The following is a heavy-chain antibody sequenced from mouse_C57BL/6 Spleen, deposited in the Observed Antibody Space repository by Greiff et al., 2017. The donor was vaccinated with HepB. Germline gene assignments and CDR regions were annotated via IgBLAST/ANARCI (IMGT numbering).Heavy chain of an antibody. CDR3: AREGLGPYYYAMDY. Sequence: QVQLQQSGAELVKPGASVKISCKASGYAFSSYWMNWVKQRPGKGLEWIGQIYPGDGDTNYNGKFKGKATLTADKSSSTAYMQLSSLNSEDSAVYFCAREGLGPYYYAMDYWGQGTSVTVSS. V-gene: IGHV1-80*01. CDR1: GYAFSSYW. J-gene: IGHJ4*01. CDR2: IYPGDGDT. D-gene: IGHD4-1*01.